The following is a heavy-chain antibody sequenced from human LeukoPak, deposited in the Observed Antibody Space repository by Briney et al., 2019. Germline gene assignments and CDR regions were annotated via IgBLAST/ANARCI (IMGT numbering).Heavy chain of an antibody. V-gene: IGHV4-39*01. D-gene: IGHD5-18*01. CDR3: ARHPERYSYFDY. J-gene: IGHJ4*02. CDR2: IYYTGSA. CDR1: GGSISSSSCY. Sequence: PSETLSLTCTVSGGSISSSSCYWGWIRQPPGKGLEWIGSIYYTGSAYYNPSLKSRVTMSVDTSKNQFSLRLSSVTAADTAVYSCARHPERYSYFDYWGQGTLVTVSS.